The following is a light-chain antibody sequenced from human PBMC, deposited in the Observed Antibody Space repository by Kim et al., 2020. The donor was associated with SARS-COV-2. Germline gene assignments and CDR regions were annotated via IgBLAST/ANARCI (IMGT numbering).Light chain of an antibody. CDR3: ATWDDSMNAWV. Sequence: GQRVTISCTGGNSNIGANTENWYPQFTVTAPKIHIYANDRRPSGVPDRFSVSQSGTSAYLAISGLQSEDEADYYCATWDDSMNAWVFGGGTQLNVL. J-gene: IGLJ3*02. V-gene: IGLV1-44*01. CDR2: AND. CDR1: NSNIGANT.